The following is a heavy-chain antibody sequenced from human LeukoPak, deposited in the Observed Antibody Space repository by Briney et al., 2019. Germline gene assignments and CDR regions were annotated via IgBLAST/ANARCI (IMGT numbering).Heavy chain of an antibody. CDR3: AREKKGGYDFWSGHGDY. V-gene: IGHV4-39*07. D-gene: IGHD3-3*01. CDR1: GGSISSSSYY. J-gene: IGHJ4*02. Sequence: SETLSLTCTVSGGSISSSSYYWGWIRQPPGKGLEWIGYIYHSGSTYYNPSLKSRVTISVDRSKNQFSLKLSSVTAADTAVYYCAREKKGGYDFWSGHGDYLGQGTLVTVSS. CDR2: IYHSGST.